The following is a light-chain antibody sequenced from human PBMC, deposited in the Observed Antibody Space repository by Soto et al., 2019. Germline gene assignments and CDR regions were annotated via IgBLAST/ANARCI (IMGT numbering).Light chain of an antibody. Sequence: DIQMTQSPSTLSASVGDRVTITCRSSQSISGYLAWYQQKPGKAPKLLIYAASTLQSGVPSRFSGSGSGTEFTLTISSLQPEDFATYYCQQYRTFGQGTKVDIK. CDR3: QQYRT. V-gene: IGKV1-5*01. CDR1: QSISGY. CDR2: AAS. J-gene: IGKJ1*01.